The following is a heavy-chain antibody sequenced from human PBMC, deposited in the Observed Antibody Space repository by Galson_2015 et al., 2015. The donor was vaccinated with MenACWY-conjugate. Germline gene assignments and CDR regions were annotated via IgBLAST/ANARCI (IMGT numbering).Heavy chain of an antibody. CDR2: IRMSSSYI. J-gene: IGHJ6*02. Sequence: SLRLSCAASGFTFSSYTINWVGHARGKGLEWVSSIRMSSSYIYYADSVKGRFTISRDNAKNSMYLQMNSLRAEDTAVYYCARPLSRSSWYGSGMDVRGQGTTVTVSS. D-gene: IGHD6-13*01. CDR1: GFTFSSYT. CDR3: ARPLSRSSWYGSGMDV. V-gene: IGHV3-21*06.